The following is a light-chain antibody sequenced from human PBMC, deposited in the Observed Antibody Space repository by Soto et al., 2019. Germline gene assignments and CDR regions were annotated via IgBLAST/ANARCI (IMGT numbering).Light chain of an antibody. Sequence: EIVLTQSPGTLSFSPGERATLSCRASQSVSSSYLAWYQQKPGQAPRLLIYSASTRATGIPARFSGSGSGTEFTLTISSLQSEDFAVYYCQQYNNWPPITFGQGTRLEIK. J-gene: IGKJ5*01. CDR2: SAS. V-gene: IGKV3-15*01. CDR3: QQYNNWPPIT. CDR1: QSVSSS.